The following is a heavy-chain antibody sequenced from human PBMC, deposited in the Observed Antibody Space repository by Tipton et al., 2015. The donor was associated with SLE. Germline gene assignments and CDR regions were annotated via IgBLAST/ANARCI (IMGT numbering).Heavy chain of an antibody. V-gene: IGHV4-39*07. J-gene: IGHJ5*02. CDR3: ARLHGYSYGLNWFDP. CDR2: IYYTGTTT. Sequence: TLSLTCTVSSGSISSNSYYWAWIRQPPGKGLEWIGSIYYTGTTTYYNSFLKSRVTMSVDTSKNQFSLRLTSVIAADTAVYYCARLHGYSYGLNWFDPWGQGTLISVSS. D-gene: IGHD5-18*01. CDR1: SGSISSNSYY.